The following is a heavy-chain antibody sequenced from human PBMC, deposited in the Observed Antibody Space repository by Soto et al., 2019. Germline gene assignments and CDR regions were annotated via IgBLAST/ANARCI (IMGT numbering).Heavy chain of an antibody. CDR3: ARGNCSSPNCYSFSGSYGMDV. D-gene: IGHD2-2*01. CDR1: GGSISSYY. CDR2: IYTSGST. Sequence: PSETLSLTCTVSGGSISSYYWSWIRQPAGKGLEWIGRIYTSGSTNYNPSLKSRVTMSLDTSKNQFSLKLTSVTAADTALYYCARGNCSSPNCYSFSGSYGMDVWGQGTTVTVSS. J-gene: IGHJ6*02. V-gene: IGHV4-4*07.